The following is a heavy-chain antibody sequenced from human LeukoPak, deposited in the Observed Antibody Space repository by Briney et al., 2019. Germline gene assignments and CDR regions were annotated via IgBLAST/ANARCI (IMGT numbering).Heavy chain of an antibody. J-gene: IGHJ4*02. D-gene: IGHD2-15*01. CDR3: ETERYCSGGRCYSYFDY. V-gene: IGHV3-48*03. CDR1: GFTFCSYE. Sequence: GGSLRLSCAASGFTFCSYEMNWVRQAPGKGLEWVSYISSSGSTIYYADSVKGRFTISRDNAKNSLYLQMNSLRPEDTALYYCETERYCSGGRCYSYFDYWGQGTLVTVSS. CDR2: ISSSGSTI.